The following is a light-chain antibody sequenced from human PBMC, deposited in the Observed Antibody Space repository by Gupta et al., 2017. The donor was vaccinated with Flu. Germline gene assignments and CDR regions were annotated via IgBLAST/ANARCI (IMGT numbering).Light chain of an antibody. CDR2: GAS. Sequence: SPDTLSLSPGERATLSCRASQSIRNSFLAWYQQRPGQSPRLLIHGASSRATGIPDRFSGSGSGTDFTLTISRLEPEDFAVYYCQQYGDSVPTTFGQGTKVEI. V-gene: IGKV3-20*01. CDR3: QQYGDSVPTT. CDR1: QSIRNSF. J-gene: IGKJ1*01.